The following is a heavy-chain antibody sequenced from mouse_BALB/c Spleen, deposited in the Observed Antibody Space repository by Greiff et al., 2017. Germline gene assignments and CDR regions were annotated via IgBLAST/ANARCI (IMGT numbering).Heavy chain of an antibody. CDR1: GYAFTNYL. V-gene: IGHV1-54*01. D-gene: IGHD2-10*01. J-gene: IGHJ2*01. Sequence: QVQLQQSGAELVRPGTSVKVSCKASGYAFTNYLLEWVKQRPGQGLEWIGVINPGSGGTNYNEKFKGKATLTADKSSSTAYMQLSSLTSDDSAVYFCAREAYYGKCFDYWGQGTTLTVSS. CDR3: AREAYYGKCFDY. CDR2: INPGSGGT.